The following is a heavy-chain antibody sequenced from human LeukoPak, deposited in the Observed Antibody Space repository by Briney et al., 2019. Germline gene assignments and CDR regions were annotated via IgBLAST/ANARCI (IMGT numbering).Heavy chain of an antibody. D-gene: IGHD4-17*01. Sequence: GGSLRLSCTASEFSFSDHWMHWVRQAPGKGLVWVSRIRGDTMSTGYADSVKGRFTISRDNAKNTVYLQMNNLRDEDTAVYYCPSELRDGARQTDGLDMGGRGTMVTV. CDR3: PSELRDGARQTDGLDM. CDR1: EFSFSDHW. CDR2: IRGDTMST. V-gene: IGHV3-74*01. J-gene: IGHJ3*01.